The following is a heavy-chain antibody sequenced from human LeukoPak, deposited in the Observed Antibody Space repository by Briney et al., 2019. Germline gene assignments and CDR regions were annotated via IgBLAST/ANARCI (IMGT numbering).Heavy chain of an antibody. CDR1: GYTFNSYD. D-gene: IGHD2-21*01. V-gene: IGHV1-8*01. Sequence: GASVKVSCTASGYTFNSYDLNLVRQATRQGPEWIGWMNPNSGNTGYAQKFQGRVTLTRSTSISTAYMELRSLTSEDTAVYYCARDYGGNSGWFDPWGQGTLVTVSS. CDR3: ARDYGGNSGWFDP. CDR2: MNPNSGNT. J-gene: IGHJ5*02.